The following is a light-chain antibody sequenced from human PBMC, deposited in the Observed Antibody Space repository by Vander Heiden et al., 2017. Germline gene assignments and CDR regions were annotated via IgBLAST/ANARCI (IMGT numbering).Light chain of an antibody. J-gene: IGLJ2*01. Sequence: QSALTQPASVSGSPGQSITISCTGTSSDVGTYDYVSWYQQHPGRAPELLIFHVSQRPSAVSNRFSGSKSGNTASLTVSGLQTEDEADYYCSSYTSSSTVIFGGGTKVTVL. CDR3: SSYTSSSTVI. CDR1: SSDVGTYDY. V-gene: IGLV2-14*03. CDR2: HVS.